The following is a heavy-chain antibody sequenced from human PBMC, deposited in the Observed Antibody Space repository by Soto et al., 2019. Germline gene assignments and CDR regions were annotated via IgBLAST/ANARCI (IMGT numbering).Heavy chain of an antibody. D-gene: IGHD3-10*01. V-gene: IGHV3-48*01. CDR2: ISSSSSTI. CDR1: GFTFSSYS. J-gene: IGHJ4*02. Sequence: EVQLVESGGGLVQPGGSLRLSCAASGFTFSSYSMNWVRQAPGKGLEWVSYISSSSSTIYYADSVKGRFTVSRDNAKNSLYLQMNSRRAEDTAVYYCAIANYYGAPGDFDYWGKGTLVTVSS. CDR3: AIANYYGAPGDFDY.